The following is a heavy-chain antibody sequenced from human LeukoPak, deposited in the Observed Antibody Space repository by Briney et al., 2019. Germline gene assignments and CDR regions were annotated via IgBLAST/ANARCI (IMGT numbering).Heavy chain of an antibody. CDR1: GFTFYSYA. Sequence: GSLRLSCTVSGFTFYSYAMSWVRAALGKGLEWGSSISGNGDDTYHADSVKGRFTVSRDNSKSTLYLQMNSLRAEDTAVFYCARTIAQYTNSWLYYYYGMDVWGQGTTVTVSS. D-gene: IGHD6-13*01. CDR2: ISGNGDDT. J-gene: IGHJ6*02. CDR3: ARTIAQYTNSWLYYYYGMDV. V-gene: IGHV3-23*01.